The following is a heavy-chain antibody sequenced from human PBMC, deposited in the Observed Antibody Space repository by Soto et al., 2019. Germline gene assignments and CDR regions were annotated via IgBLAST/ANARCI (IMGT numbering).Heavy chain of an antibody. D-gene: IGHD3-9*01. CDR2: IIPIFGTA. V-gene: IGHV1-69*13. CDR1: GGTFSSYA. Sequence: GASVKVSCKASGGTFSSYAISWVRQAPGQGLEWMGGIIPIFGTANYAQKFQGRVTITADESTSTAYMELSSLRSEDTAVYYCARDTPGDYDILTGHTDDTNWFDPWGQGTLVTVSS. CDR3: ARDTPGDYDILTGHTDDTNWFDP. J-gene: IGHJ5*02.